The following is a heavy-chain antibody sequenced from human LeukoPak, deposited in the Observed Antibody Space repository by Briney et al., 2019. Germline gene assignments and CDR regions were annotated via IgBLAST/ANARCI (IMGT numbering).Heavy chain of an antibody. D-gene: IGHD3-22*01. V-gene: IGHV1-2*02. CDR1: GYTFTGYY. CDR3: ARDAQVYYYDSSGYYYDY. Sequence: GAPVKVSCKASGYTFTGYYMHWVRQAPGQGLEWMGWINPNSGGTNYAQKFQGRVTMTRDTSISTAYMELSRLRSDDTAVYYCARDAQVYYYDSSGYYYDYWGQGTLVTVSS. CDR2: INPNSGGT. J-gene: IGHJ4*02.